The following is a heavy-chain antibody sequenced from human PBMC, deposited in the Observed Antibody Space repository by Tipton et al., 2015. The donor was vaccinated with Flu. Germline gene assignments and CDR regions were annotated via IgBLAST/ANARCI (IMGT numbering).Heavy chain of an antibody. V-gene: IGHV4-39*02. Sequence: LRLSCTVSGDSIGSGSYYWGWIRQPPGKGLEWIGSIYHSGNTYHNPSLKSRVTISVDTSKNHFSLKLSSVTAADTAVYYCARRAALGYCTNGVCSYYFDSWGQGTLVNVSS. J-gene: IGHJ4*02. CDR1: GDSIGSGSYY. CDR3: ARRAALGYCTNGVCSYYFDS. CDR2: IYHSGNT. D-gene: IGHD2-8*01.